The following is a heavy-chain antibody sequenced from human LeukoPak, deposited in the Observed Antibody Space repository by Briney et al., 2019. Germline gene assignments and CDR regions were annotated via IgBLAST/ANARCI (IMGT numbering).Heavy chain of an antibody. CDR3: AKHKIAWRTFDC. V-gene: IGHV3-7*01. CDR2: IKEDGSQI. Sequence: GGSLRLSCAASGFTFRDYWMTWVRQVPGKGLEWVANIKEDGSQINHVDSVKGRFTISRDNAKNSLYLQMNSLRVEDTAVYYCAKHKIAWRTFDCWGQGTLVTVSS. CDR1: GFTFRDYW. J-gene: IGHJ4*02. D-gene: IGHD1/OR15-1a*01.